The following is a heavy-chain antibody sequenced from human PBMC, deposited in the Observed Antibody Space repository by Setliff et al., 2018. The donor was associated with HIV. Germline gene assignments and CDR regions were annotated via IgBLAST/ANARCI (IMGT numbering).Heavy chain of an antibody. CDR3: ARRETGALYFGTFYYYGMDV. CDR1: GYTFTTYA. Sequence: ASVKVSCKASGYTFTTYAMHWVRQAPGQRLEWMGWINAANGNTKYSQKFQGRVTIIRDTSASTAYMELNSLKAEDTAVYYCARRETGALYFGTFYYYGMDVWGQGTTVTVSS. CDR2: INAANGNT. D-gene: IGHD3-10*01. V-gene: IGHV1-3*01. J-gene: IGHJ6*02.